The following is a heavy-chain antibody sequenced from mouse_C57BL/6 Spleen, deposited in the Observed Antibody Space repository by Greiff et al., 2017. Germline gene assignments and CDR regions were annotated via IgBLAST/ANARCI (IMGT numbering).Heavy chain of an antibody. CDR1: GYTFTDYE. CDR3: TRPPYYFDY. V-gene: IGHV1-15*01. Sequence: VQLQQSGAELVRPGASVTLSCKASGYTFTDYEMHWVKQTPVHGLEWIGAIDPETGGTAYNQKFKGKAILTAYKSSSTAYMELRSLTSEDSAVYYCTRPPYYFDYWGQGTTLTVSS. J-gene: IGHJ2*01. CDR2: IDPETGGT.